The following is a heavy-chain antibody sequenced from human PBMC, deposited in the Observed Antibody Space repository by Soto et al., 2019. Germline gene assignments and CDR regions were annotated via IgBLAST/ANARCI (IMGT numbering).Heavy chain of an antibody. D-gene: IGHD3-3*01. CDR3: TRKIPTSGMSV. CDR2: INDSGTI. V-gene: IGHV4-34*01. Sequence: SETLSLTCAVYGGSFSGFYWTWMRQTPGKGLEWIGEINDSGTINYNPSLKNRVTISIDTSKNQFSLKLSSVTAADTAVYYCTRKIPTSGMSVWGQGITVTVSS. CDR1: GGSFSGFY. J-gene: IGHJ6*02.